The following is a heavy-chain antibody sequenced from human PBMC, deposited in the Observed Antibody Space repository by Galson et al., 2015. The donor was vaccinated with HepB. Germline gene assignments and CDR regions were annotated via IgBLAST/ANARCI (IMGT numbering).Heavy chain of an antibody. V-gene: IGHV1-69*13. CDR3: ARDPGNVLRFLEGDAFDI. Sequence: SVKVSCKASGGTFSGYAISWVRQAPGQGLEWMGGIIPIFGTANYAQKFQGRVTITADESTSTAYMELSSLRSEDTAVYYCARDPGNVLRFLEGDAFDIWGQGTMVTVSS. CDR2: IIPIFGTA. CDR1: GGTFSGYA. D-gene: IGHD3-3*01. J-gene: IGHJ3*02.